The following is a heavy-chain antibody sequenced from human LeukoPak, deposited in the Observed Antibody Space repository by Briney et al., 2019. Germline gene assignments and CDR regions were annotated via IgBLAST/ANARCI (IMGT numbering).Heavy chain of an antibody. J-gene: IGHJ4*02. D-gene: IGHD2-21*02. CDR2: ISSSGSTI. CDR3: AREAWGDSGARYLGY. V-gene: IGHV3-11*01. CDR1: GFTFSDYY. Sequence: SGGSLRLSCAASGFTFSDYYMSWIRQAPGKGLEWVSYISSSGSTIYYADSVKGRFTISRDNAKNSLYLQMNSLRAEDTAVYYCAREAWGDSGARYLGYWGQGTLVTVSS.